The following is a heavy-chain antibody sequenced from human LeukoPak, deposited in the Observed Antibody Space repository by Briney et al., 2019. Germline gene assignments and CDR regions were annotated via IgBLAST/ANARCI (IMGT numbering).Heavy chain of an antibody. CDR1: GGTFSSYA. V-gene: IGHV1-69*05. D-gene: IGHD1-26*01. Sequence: SVKVSCKASGGTFSSYAISWVRQAPGQGLEWMGGIIPIFGTANYAQKFQGRATITTDESTSTAYMELSSLRSEDTAVYYCARDSGSYLYFDYWGQGTLVTVSS. CDR2: IIPIFGTA. J-gene: IGHJ4*02. CDR3: ARDSGSYLYFDY.